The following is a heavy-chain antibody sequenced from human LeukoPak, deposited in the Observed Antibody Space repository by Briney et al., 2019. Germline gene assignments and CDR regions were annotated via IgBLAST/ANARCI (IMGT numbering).Heavy chain of an antibody. D-gene: IGHD3-22*01. CDR1: GFTFDDYA. CDR3: AKVGDSSGYYNPYFDY. J-gene: IGHJ4*02. V-gene: IGHV3-9*01. Sequence: PGGSVRLSCAASGFTFDDYAMHWVRQAPGKGLEWVSGISWNSGSIGYADSVKGRFTISRDNAKNSLYLQMNSLRAEDTALNYCAKVGDSSGYYNPYFDYWGQGTLVTVSS. CDR2: ISWNSGSI.